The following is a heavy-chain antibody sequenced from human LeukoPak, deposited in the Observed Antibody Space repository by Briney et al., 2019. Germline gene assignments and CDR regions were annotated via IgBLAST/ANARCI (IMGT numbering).Heavy chain of an antibody. Sequence: PGGSLRLSCIASGYTFGDFAMNWFRQAPGKGLEWVGFIRNKAYGGTTEYAASVRGRFTISRDDSKSIAYLQMYSLRTEDTAVYYCTRDKYSDNNEYYFDFWGQGTLVTVAS. D-gene: IGHD1-26*01. J-gene: IGHJ4*02. CDR2: IRNKAYGGTT. CDR1: GYTFGDFA. V-gene: IGHV3-49*03. CDR3: TRDKYSDNNEYYFDF.